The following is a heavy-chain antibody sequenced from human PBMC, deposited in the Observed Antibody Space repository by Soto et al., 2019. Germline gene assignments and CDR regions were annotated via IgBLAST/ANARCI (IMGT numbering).Heavy chain of an antibody. D-gene: IGHD3-9*01. V-gene: IGHV4-59*01. J-gene: IGHJ5*02. CDR2: IYYSGST. Sequence: QVQLQESGPGLVKPSETLSLTCTVSGGSISSYYWSWIRQPPGKGLEWIGYIYYSGSTNYNPSLKSRVTISVDTSKNQFSLKLSSVTAADTAVYYCARASPYYDIVGAFVPWGQGTLVTVSS. CDR3: ARASPYYDIVGAFVP. CDR1: GGSISSYY.